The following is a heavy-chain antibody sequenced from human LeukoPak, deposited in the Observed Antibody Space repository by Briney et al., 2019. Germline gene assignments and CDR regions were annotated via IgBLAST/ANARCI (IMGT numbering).Heavy chain of an antibody. CDR2: IYYSKST. V-gene: IGHV4-59*08. CDR1: GGSISSYY. CDR3: ARQAYSSSWSGGYNWFDP. Sequence: PSETLSLTCTVSGGSISSYYCSWIRQPPGKGLEWIGYIYYSKSTNYNPPLKSRINISVDTSKNHFSLQLSSVTAADTAVYYCARQAYSSSWSGGYNWFDPWGQGTLVTVSS. D-gene: IGHD6-13*01. J-gene: IGHJ5*02.